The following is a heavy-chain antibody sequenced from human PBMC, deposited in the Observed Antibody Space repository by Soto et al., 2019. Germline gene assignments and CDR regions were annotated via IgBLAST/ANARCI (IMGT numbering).Heavy chain of an antibody. V-gene: IGHV6-1*01. Sequence: QVQLQESGPGLVKPSQTLSLTCAISGDSVSSNSAAWNWIRLSPSRGLGWLARTYYRSRWYNDYAVSVRRRITVNPDTSKNQFSLQLTSVTPEDTAVYYCAGTTSHQWYYMDVWGKGTTVTVSS. CDR2: TYYRSRWYN. J-gene: IGHJ6*03. CDR3: AGTTSHQWYYMDV. CDR1: GDSVSSNSAA. D-gene: IGHD1-7*01.